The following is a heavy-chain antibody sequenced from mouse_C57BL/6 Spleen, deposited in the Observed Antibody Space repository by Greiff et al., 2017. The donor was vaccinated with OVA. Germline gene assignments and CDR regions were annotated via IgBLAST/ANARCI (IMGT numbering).Heavy chain of an antibody. CDR3: ARGNYGSRGDYFDY. V-gene: IGHV1-39*01. J-gene: IGHJ2*01. CDR1: GYSFTDYN. CDR2: INPNYGTT. D-gene: IGHD1-1*01. Sequence: EVKLVESGPELVKPGASVKISCKASGYSFTDYNMNWVKQSNGKSLEWIGVINPNYGTTSYNQKFKGKATLTVDQSSSTAYMQLNSLTSEDSAVYYCARGNYGSRGDYFDYWGQGTTLTVSS.